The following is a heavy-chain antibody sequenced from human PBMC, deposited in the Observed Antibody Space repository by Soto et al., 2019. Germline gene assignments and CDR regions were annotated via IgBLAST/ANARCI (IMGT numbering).Heavy chain of an antibody. D-gene: IGHD3-22*01. V-gene: IGHV3-33*01. CDR2: IWYDGSNK. CDR1: GFTFSSYG. CDR3: ARGLGEDSIDD. J-gene: IGHJ4*02. Sequence: GGSLRLSCAASGFTFSSYGMHWVRQAPGKGLEWVAVIWYDGSNKYYADSVKGRFTISRDNSKSTLYLQMNSLRAEDTAVYYCARGLGEDSIDDWGQGTLVTVSS.